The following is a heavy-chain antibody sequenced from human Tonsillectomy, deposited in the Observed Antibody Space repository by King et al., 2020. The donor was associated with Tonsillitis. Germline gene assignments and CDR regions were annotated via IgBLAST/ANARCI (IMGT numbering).Heavy chain of an antibody. CDR3: AGVDCRGGSCYPFYFDF. Sequence: VQLVESGGGLAQPGGSLRLSCAASGFTFSSYAMSWVRQAPGKGLEWVSAISGSGASTYSADSVKGRFTISRDNSKNTLYLQMTSLRTDDTAIYFCAGVDCRGGSCYPFYFDFWGQGTLVTVSS. D-gene: IGHD2-15*01. CDR1: GFTFSSYA. CDR2: ISGSGAST. V-gene: IGHV3-23*04. J-gene: IGHJ4*02.